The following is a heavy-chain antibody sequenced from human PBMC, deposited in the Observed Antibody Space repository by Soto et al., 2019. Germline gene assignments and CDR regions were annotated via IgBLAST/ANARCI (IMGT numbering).Heavy chain of an antibody. V-gene: IGHV1-18*01. CDR2: ISAYDGNT. D-gene: IGHD3-10*01. CDR1: GYTFTSYG. J-gene: IGHJ4*02. CDR3: ARGTPSFGGLEPFDY. Sequence: HVQLVQSGAEVKKPGASVKVSCKASGYTFTSYGFSWVRQAPGQGLEWMGWISAYDGNTNYAQKLQGRVTMTTDTFRSTAYMELRSLRFDDTAVYYCARGTPSFGGLEPFDYWGQGTLVTVSS.